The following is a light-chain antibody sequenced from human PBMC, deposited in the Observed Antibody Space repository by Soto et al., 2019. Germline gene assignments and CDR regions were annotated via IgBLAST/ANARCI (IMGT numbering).Light chain of an antibody. V-gene: IGKV3-20*01. Sequence: IVLTQSPGTLSLSPGERATLSCRASQSVSSNYLAWYQQKPGQAPRLLIYGVSSRATGIPDRFSGSGSGTDFTLTISRLEPEDFAVYYCQQYGSSPRTFGQGTKVEIK. J-gene: IGKJ1*01. CDR2: GVS. CDR1: QSVSSNY. CDR3: QQYGSSPRT.